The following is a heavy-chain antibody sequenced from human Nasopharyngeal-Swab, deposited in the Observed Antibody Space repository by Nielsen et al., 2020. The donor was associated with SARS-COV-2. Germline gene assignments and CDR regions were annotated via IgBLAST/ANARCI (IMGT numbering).Heavy chain of an antibody. D-gene: IGHD5-12*01. J-gene: IGHJ4*02. CDR3: ARDQRRGYSGYDHTYFDY. V-gene: IGHV1-69*01. CDR2: IIPIFGTA. Sequence: WVRQAPGQGLEWMGGIIPIFGTANYAQEFQGRVTITADESTSTAYMELSSLRSEDTAVYYCARDQRRGYSGYDHTYFDYWGQGTLVTVSS.